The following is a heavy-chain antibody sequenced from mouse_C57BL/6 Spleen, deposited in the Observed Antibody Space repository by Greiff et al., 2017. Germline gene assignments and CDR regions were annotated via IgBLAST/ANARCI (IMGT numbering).Heavy chain of an antibody. V-gene: IGHV1-4*01. CDR1: GYTFTSYT. CDR2: INPSSGYT. CDR3: ARAFDGYYPWFAY. Sequence: VQLQESGAELARPGASVKMSCKASGYTFTSYTMHWVKQRPGQGLEWIGYINPSSGYTKYNQKFKDKATLTADKSSSTAYMQLSSLTSEDSAVYYCARAFDGYYPWFAYWGQGTLVTVSA. D-gene: IGHD2-3*01. J-gene: IGHJ3*01.